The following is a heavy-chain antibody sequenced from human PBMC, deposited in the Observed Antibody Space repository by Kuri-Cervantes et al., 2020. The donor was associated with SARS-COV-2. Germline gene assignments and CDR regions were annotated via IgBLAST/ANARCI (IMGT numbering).Heavy chain of an antibody. D-gene: IGHD2-15*01. Sequence: SETLSLTCTVSGGSISSYYWSWTRQPAGKGLEWIGRIYTSGSTNYNPSLKSRVTMSVDTSENQFSLKLSSVTAADTAVYYCARVAVVVVAADWYFDLWGRGTLVTVSS. V-gene: IGHV4-4*07. CDR3: ARVAVVVVAADWYFDL. J-gene: IGHJ2*01. CDR1: GGSISSYY. CDR2: IYTSGST.